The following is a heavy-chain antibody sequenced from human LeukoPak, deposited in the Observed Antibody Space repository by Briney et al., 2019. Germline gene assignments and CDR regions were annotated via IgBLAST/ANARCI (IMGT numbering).Heavy chain of an antibody. V-gene: IGHV1-18*01. CDR1: GYTFTSYG. D-gene: IGHD3-10*01. CDR2: ISAYNGNT. Sequence: EASVKVSCKASGYTFTSYGISWVRQAPGHGLEWMGWISAYNGNTNYAQKLQGRVTMTTDTSTSTAYMELRSLRSDDTAVYYCARLCGSGPVTLLLSYYYGMDVWGQGTTVTVSS. J-gene: IGHJ6*02. CDR3: ARLCGSGPVTLLLSYYYGMDV.